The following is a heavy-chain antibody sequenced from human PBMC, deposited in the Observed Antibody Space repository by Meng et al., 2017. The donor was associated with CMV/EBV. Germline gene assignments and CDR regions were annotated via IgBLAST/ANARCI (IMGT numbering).Heavy chain of an antibody. CDR1: GFTFSSYW. CDR3: ASGRIRFDY. V-gene: IGHV3-7*01. J-gene: IGHJ4*02. CDR2: RKQDGSEK. Sequence: GGSLRLSCAVSGFTFSSYWMSWVRQAPGKGLERVDNRKQDGSEKYYVDTVKGRFTISRDNAKNSLYLQMNSLRDEDTAVYYCASGRIRFDYWAQGTLVTVSS.